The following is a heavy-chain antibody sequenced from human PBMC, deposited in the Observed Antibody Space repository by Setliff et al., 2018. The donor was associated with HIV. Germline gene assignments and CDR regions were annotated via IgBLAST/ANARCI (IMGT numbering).Heavy chain of an antibody. Sequence: PGGSLRLSCAASGFTFSGSWMHWVRQAPGEGLVWISRINSDGRSTIYADSVKGRFTISRDNAKNTLYLQSNSLRVEDTAVYFCAKDMDSDTSGYYYAFDIWGQGTMVTV. D-gene: IGHD3-22*01. V-gene: IGHV3-74*01. CDR1: GFTFSGSW. CDR3: AKDMDSDTSGYYYAFDI. CDR2: INSDGRST. J-gene: IGHJ3*02.